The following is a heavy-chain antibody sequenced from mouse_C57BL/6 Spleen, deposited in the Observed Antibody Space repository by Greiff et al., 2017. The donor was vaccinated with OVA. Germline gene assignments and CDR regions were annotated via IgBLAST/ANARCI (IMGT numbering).Heavy chain of an antibody. CDR1: GFTFSSYG. CDR2: ISSGGSYT. CDR3: ARLYATYYAMDY. J-gene: IGHJ4*01. Sequence: VQLVESGGDLVKPGGSLKLSCAASGFTFSSYGMSWVRQTPDKRLEWVATISSGGSYTYYPDSVKGRFTISRDNAKNTLYLQMSSLKSEDTAMYYCARLYATYYAMDYWGQGTSVTVSS. V-gene: IGHV5-6*01. D-gene: IGHD1-1*01.